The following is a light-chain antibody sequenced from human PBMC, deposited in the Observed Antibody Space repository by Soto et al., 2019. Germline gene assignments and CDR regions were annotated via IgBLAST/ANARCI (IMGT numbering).Light chain of an antibody. Sequence: DIQMTQSPSSLSASVGDRVSITCRASQSISTYLNWYQQKPGKVPRLLIYAASSLQSGVPSRFSGSGSGTDFTLTISSLQPEDFATYYCQQGYRTPFTFGPGTKVDI. CDR2: AAS. J-gene: IGKJ3*01. CDR1: QSISTY. CDR3: QQGYRTPFT. V-gene: IGKV1-39*01.